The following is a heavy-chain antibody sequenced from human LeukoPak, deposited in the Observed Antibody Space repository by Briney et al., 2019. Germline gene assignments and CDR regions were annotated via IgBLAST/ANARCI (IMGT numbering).Heavy chain of an antibody. CDR1: GYTFTSYG. Sequence: ASVKVSCKASGYTFTSYGISWVRQAPGQGLEWMGWINPNSGGTNYAQKFQGRVTMTRDTSISTAYMELSRLRSDDTAVYYCARMVTPVPNYDFWSGSHNWFDPWGQGTLVTVSS. V-gene: IGHV1-2*02. J-gene: IGHJ5*02. CDR2: INPNSGGT. D-gene: IGHD3-3*01. CDR3: ARMVTPVPNYDFWSGSHNWFDP.